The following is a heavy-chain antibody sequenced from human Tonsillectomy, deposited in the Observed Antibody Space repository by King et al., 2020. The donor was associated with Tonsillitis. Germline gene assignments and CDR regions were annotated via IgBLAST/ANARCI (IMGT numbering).Heavy chain of an antibody. J-gene: IGHJ4*02. CDR1: GFSFSNYA. V-gene: IGHV3-30*14. D-gene: IGHD5-12*01. Sequence: VQLVESGGGVVQPGKSQRLSCVASGFSFSNYAMHWVRQAPGKGLEWVTTTSFGGSDKYYADSVKDRFTISRDNSKNTLYLQMNNLRPDDTALYFCVRGYTSSSDLDYWGQGTLVTVSS. CDR3: VRGYTSSSDLDY. CDR2: TSFGGSDK.